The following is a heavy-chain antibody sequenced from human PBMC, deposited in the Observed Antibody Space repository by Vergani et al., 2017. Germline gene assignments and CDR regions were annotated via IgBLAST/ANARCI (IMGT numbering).Heavy chain of an antibody. D-gene: IGHD1-26*01. CDR3: ARSAIVGATPGAFDI. J-gene: IGHJ3*02. Sequence: QVQLVQSGAEVKKPGSSVKVSCKASGGTFSSYAISWVRQAPGQGLEWMGWINPNSGGTNYAQKFQGWVTMTRDTSSSTAYMGLSRLRSDDTAVYYCARSAIVGATPGAFDIWGQGTMVTVSS. CDR2: INPNSGGT. V-gene: IGHV1-2*04. CDR1: GGTFSSYA.